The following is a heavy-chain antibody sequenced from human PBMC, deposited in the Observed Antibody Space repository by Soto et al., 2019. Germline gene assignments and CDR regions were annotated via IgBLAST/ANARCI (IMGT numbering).Heavy chain of an antibody. D-gene: IGHD3-9*01. V-gene: IGHV4-39*01. J-gene: IGHJ4*02. CDR1: GGSISSSSYY. CDR3: ARHPGRYYDILTGYYTGYFDY. Sequence: SETLSLTCTVSGGSISSSSYYWGWIRQPPGKGLEWIGSIYYSGSTYYNPSLKSRVTISVDTSKNRFSLKLSSVTAADTAVYYCARHPGRYYDILTGYYTGYFDYWGQGTLVTFSS. CDR2: IYYSGST.